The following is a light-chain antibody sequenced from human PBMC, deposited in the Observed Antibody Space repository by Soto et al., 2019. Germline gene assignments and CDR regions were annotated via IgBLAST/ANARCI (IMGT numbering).Light chain of an antibody. V-gene: IGLV3-1*01. CDR2: QDS. CDR1: KLGDKY. J-gene: IGLJ2*01. CDR3: QAWDSSTPVV. Sequence: YELTQPPSVSVSPGQTASITCSGDKLGDKYACWYQQKPGQSPVLVIYQDSKRPSGIPERFSGSKSGNTATLTISGTQAMDEADYYCQAWDSSTPVVFGGGTKVTVL.